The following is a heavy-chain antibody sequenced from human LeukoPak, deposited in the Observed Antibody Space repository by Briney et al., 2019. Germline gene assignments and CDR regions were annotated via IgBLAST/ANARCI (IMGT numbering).Heavy chain of an antibody. CDR3: ARGRLSSGWYDD. V-gene: IGHV3-11*06. D-gene: IGHD6-19*01. Sequence: KPGGSLTLSCSPSGLIFTDYYIRSVRHAPGKGLEWVSFIDSGRTSTKYADSVKGRFSISRDNAKNTLYLHMNSLRAEDTAVYYCARGRLSSGWYDDWGQGTLVTVSS. J-gene: IGHJ4*02. CDR2: IDSGRTST. CDR1: GLIFTDYY.